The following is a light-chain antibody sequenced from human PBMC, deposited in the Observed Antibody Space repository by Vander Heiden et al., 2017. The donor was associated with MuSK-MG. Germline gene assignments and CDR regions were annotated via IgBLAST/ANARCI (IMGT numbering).Light chain of an antibody. CDR1: SSDVGSYNL. V-gene: IGLV2-23*02. CDR3: CSYAGSSTLV. CDR2: EVS. J-gene: IGLJ1*01. Sequence: QSALPQPASVSGSPGQAITISCTGTSSDVGSYNLVSWYQQHPGNAPRLRIYEVSKRPSGISNRFSGSKSGTTASLTISGLQAEDEADYYCCSYAGSSTLVFGTGTKVTVL.